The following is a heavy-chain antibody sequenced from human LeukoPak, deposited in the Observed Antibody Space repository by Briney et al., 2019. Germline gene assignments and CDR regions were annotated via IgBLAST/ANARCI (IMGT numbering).Heavy chain of an antibody. V-gene: IGHV4-34*01. D-gene: IGHD4-17*01. J-gene: IGHJ3*02. Sequence: SETLSLTCAVYGGSFNGYYWSWIRQPPGKGLECIEEINHSGSTIYNPSLKRRVTISVDTSKNRFSLKLSSVTGADTDVYYCTKAMTRVTTSSAFDICGQGTMVTVSS. CDR3: TKAMTRVTTSSAFDI. CDR2: INHSGST. CDR1: GGSFNGYY.